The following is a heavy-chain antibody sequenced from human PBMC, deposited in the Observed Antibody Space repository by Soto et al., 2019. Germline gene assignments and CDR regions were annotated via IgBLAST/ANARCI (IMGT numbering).Heavy chain of an antibody. CDR3: AKKLHYGSGTYYFYFDY. CDR1: GFTFSHYA. Sequence: EVQLLESGGGLVQPGGSLRLSCAASGFTFSHYAMTWVRQAPGKGLEWVSTMTYSGDSIYYADPVKGRFTISRDNSKNTLYLQMNSLRAEDTAVYYCAKKLHYGSGTYYFYFDYWGQGTLVTVSS. V-gene: IGHV3-23*01. J-gene: IGHJ4*02. D-gene: IGHD3-10*01. CDR2: MTYSGDSI.